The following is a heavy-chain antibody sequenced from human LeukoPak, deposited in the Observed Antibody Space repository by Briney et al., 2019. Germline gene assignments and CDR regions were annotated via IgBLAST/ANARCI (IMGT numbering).Heavy chain of an antibody. Sequence: ASVKVSCKASGYTFTSYGISWVRQAPGQGLEWMGWISAYNGNTNYAQKLLGRVTMTRDTSTSTAYMELRSLRSDDTAVYYCARDGDIVVVPAATYNWFDPWGQGTLVTVSS. CDR1: GYTFTSYG. CDR2: ISAYNGNT. CDR3: ARDGDIVVVPAATYNWFDP. V-gene: IGHV1-18*01. D-gene: IGHD2-2*01. J-gene: IGHJ5*02.